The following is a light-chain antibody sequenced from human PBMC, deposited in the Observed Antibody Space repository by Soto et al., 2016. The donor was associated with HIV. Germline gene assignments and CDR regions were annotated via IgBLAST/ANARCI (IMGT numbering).Light chain of an antibody. V-gene: IGLV3-1*01. CDR3: QAWDSGTAGYV. J-gene: IGLJ1*01. Sequence: SYELTQPPSVSVSPGQTASITCSGDKLGDKYACWYRQKPGQSPVLVIYQDSKRPSGIPERFSGSNSGNTATLTISGTQAMDEADYYCQAWDSGTAGYVFGTGTKVTVL. CDR2: QDS. CDR1: KLGDKY.